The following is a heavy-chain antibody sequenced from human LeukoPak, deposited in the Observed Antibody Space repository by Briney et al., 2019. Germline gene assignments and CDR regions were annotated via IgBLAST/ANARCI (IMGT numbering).Heavy chain of an antibody. CDR3: ARVNLRGSQYNWFDP. J-gene: IGHJ5*02. CDR1: GGTLNTHI. CDR2: ITPITDTT. V-gene: IGHV1-69*08. D-gene: IGHD1-26*01. Sequence: LVKVSCMASGGTLNTHIFTWVRQAPGQGLEWMGRITPITDTTKYAQKFQGRVTITADKSTSTVYMELSSLRSEDTAVYYCARVNLRGSQYNWFDPWGQGTLVTVSS.